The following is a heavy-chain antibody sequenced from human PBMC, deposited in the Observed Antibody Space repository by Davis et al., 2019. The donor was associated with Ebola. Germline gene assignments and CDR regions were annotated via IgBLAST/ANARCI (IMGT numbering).Heavy chain of an antibody. CDR2: INPNSGAT. D-gene: IGHD3-3*01. Sequence: ASVKVSCKTSGFTFSSYDINWVRLAAGQGLEWMGWINPNSGATGYAQKFQGRVTMTRNTSINTASLELNSLTSEDTAVYYCARDEMGFGFWSGYSYYYGVDVWGQGTTVTVSS. J-gene: IGHJ6*02. CDR1: GFTFSSYD. V-gene: IGHV1-8*01. CDR3: ARDEMGFGFWSGYSYYYGVDV.